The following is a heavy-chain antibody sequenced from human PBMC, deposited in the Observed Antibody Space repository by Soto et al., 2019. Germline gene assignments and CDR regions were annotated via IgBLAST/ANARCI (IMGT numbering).Heavy chain of an antibody. V-gene: IGHV3-48*01. CDR2: ISSTSNTI. CDR3: TRARAGVPAAMDYYYYYGMDV. Sequence: GGSLRLSCAASGFTLSSYSMNWVRQAPGKGLEWVSFISSTSNTIYYADSVKGRFTISRDNAKDSLYLQMNSLKTEDTAVYYCTRARAGVPAAMDYYYYYGMDVWGQGTTVTVSS. CDR1: GFTLSSYS. D-gene: IGHD2-2*01. J-gene: IGHJ6*02.